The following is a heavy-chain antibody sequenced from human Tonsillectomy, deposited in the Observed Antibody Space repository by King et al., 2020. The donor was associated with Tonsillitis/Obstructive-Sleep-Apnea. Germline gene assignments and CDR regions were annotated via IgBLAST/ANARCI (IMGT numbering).Heavy chain of an antibody. D-gene: IGHD5-18*01. CDR2: IDPSDSYT. V-gene: IGHV5-10-1*03. CDR3: ASHVDTVMVTYDY. Sequence: VQLVESGAEVKKPGESLRISCKGSGYSFTTFWINWVRQMPGKGLEWMGRIDPSDSYTNYSPSFQGHVTISADKSISTAYLQWSSLKASDTAMYYCASHVDTVMVTYDYWGQGTLVTVSS. CDR1: GYSFTTFW. J-gene: IGHJ4*02.